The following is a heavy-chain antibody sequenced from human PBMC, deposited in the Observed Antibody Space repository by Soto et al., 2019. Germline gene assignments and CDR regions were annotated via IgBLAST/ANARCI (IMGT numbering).Heavy chain of an antibody. D-gene: IGHD3-10*01. CDR1: GDSISSGGYY. Sequence: PSETLSLTCTVSGDSISSGGYYWSWIRQHPGKGLEWIGYIYSSGSNYYNPSLKSRVTISVDTSKNQFSLKLTSVTAADTAVYYCARDVWFGKVSSNFYYNAMDVWGQGTTVTVSS. CDR3: ARDVWFGKVSSNFYYNAMDV. J-gene: IGHJ6*02. CDR2: IYSSGSN. V-gene: IGHV4-31*03.